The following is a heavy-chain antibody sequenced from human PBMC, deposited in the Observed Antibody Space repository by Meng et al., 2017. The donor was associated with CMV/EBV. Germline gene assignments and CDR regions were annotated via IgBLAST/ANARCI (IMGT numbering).Heavy chain of an antibody. CDR3: ARSVVVVPAAPLRAYFDY. D-gene: IGHD2-2*01. CDR1: GVSITSFY. CDR2: VSYSGNT. Sequence: SETLSLTCSVSGVSITSFYWTWVRQAPGKGLEWIGYVSYSGNTNYNPSFRSRVTISRETSRNQFSLHLTSVTAADTAVYYCARSVVVVPAAPLRAYFDYWGQGTLVTVSS. J-gene: IGHJ4*02. V-gene: IGHV4-59*01.